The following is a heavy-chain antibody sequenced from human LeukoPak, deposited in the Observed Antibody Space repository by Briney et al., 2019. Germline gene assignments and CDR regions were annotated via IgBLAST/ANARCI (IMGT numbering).Heavy chain of an antibody. CDR2: IKQDGSKK. CDR1: GFPFSSYW. D-gene: IGHD5-12*01. CDR3: AKGSGYDSLGY. J-gene: IGHJ4*02. Sequence: GGSLRLSCVASGFPFSSYWMTWVRQAPGKGLEWVANIKQDGSKKSYVDSVKGRFTISRDNAKNSLYLQMNSLRAEDTAVYYCAKGSGYDSLGYWGQGTLVTVSS. V-gene: IGHV3-7*03.